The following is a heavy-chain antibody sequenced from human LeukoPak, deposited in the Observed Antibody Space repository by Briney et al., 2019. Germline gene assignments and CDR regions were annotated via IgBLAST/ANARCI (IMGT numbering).Heavy chain of an antibody. Sequence: GGSLRLSCAASGFTFSDYYMSWIRQAPGKGLEWVSHISSTNSITYYADSVKGRFTISRDNAKNSLYLQMNSLRAEDTAVYYCASGLEGGFDYWGQGTLVTVSS. V-gene: IGHV3-11*04. CDR2: ISSTNSIT. D-gene: IGHD3-16*01. J-gene: IGHJ4*02. CDR3: ASGLEGGFDY. CDR1: GFTFSDYY.